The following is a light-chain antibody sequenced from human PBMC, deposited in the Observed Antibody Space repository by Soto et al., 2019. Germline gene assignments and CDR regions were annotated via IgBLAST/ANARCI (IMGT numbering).Light chain of an antibody. CDR1: SSDVGYDNY. CDR3: SSYTSSSTRV. Sequence: QSALTQPASVSGSPGQSITISCTGTSSDVGYDNYVSWFQQHPGKAPKLMIYEVSNRPSGVSNRFSGSKSGNTASLTISGLQAEDEADYYCSSYTSSSTRVFGTGTKLTVL. CDR2: EVS. V-gene: IGLV2-14*01. J-gene: IGLJ1*01.